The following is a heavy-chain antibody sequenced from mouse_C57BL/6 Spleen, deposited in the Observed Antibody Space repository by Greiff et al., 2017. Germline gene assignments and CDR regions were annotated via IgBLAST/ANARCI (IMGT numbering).Heavy chain of an antibody. CDR3: ANYYSDYAFAY. J-gene: IGHJ3*01. Sequence: VQLQQPGAELAKPGASVKLSCKASGYTFTSYWMHWVKPRPGQGLDWIGDINPSSGYTKYNQKFKDKATLTADKSSSTAYMQLISLTYEDSAVYYCANYYSDYAFAYWGQGTLVTVSA. CDR2: INPSSGYT. V-gene: IGHV1-7*01. D-gene: IGHD2-13*01. CDR1: GYTFTSYW.